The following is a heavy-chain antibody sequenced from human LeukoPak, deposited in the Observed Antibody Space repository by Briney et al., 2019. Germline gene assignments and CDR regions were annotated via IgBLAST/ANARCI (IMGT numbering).Heavy chain of an antibody. V-gene: IGHV4-31*03. CDR1: GASISTGYYY. CDR2: LHPTGST. D-gene: IGHD4-23*01. Sequence: SETLSLTCTVSGASISTGYYYWPWIRQHPGKGLEWIDCLHPTGSTYYNPSLKSRLSISVGTSKDQFSLRLSSVTVADRAVYYCVRDRGDYSGDPGYFEYWGQGILVTVSS. J-gene: IGHJ4*02. CDR3: VRDRGDYSGDPGYFEY.